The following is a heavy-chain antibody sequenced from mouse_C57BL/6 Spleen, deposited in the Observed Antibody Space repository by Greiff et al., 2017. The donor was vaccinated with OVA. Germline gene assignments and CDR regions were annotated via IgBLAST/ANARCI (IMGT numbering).Heavy chain of an antibody. Sequence: VQLQQPGAELVMPGASVKLSCKASGYTFTSYWMHWVKQRPGQGLEWIGEIDPSDSYTNYNQKFKGKSTLTVDKSSSTAYMQLSSLTSEDSAVYYCALITTVVAGDYYFDYWGQGTTLTVSS. J-gene: IGHJ2*01. CDR2: IDPSDSYT. CDR3: ALITTVVAGDYYFDY. CDR1: GYTFTSYW. V-gene: IGHV1-69*01. D-gene: IGHD1-1*01.